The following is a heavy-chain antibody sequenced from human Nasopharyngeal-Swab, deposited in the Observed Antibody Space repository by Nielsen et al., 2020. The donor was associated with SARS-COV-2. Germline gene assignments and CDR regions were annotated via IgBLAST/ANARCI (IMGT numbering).Heavy chain of an antibody. V-gene: IGHV3-49*04. CDR3: TRDDFWGGYHDY. D-gene: IGHD3-3*01. J-gene: IGHJ4*02. CDR1: GFTFGDYA. CDR2: IRSKAYGGTT. Sequence: GESLKISCTASGFTFGDYAMSWVRQAPGKGLEWVGFIRSKAYGGTTEYAASVKGRFTISRDDSKSIAYLQMNSLKTEDTAVYYCTRDDFWGGYHDYWGQGTLVTVSS.